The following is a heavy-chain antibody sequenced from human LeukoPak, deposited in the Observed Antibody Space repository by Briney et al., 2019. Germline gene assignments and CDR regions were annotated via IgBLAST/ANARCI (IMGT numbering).Heavy chain of an antibody. CDR3: ARCRNPSGAEDSFDI. CDR2: LHSGGGT. CDR1: GFTVSTNY. J-gene: IGHJ3*02. D-gene: IGHD3-10*01. V-gene: IGHV3-53*01. Sequence: GGSLRLSCAASGFTVSTNYMNWVRQAPGKGLEWVSVLHSGGGTYYADSVKGRFTISRDNSKNTLYLQMNSLRAEDTAVYYCARCRNPSGAEDSFDIWGQGTMVTVSS.